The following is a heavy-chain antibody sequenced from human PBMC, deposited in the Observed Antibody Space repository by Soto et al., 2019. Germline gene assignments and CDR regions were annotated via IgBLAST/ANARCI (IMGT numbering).Heavy chain of an antibody. V-gene: IGHV2-5*02. J-gene: IGHJ1*01. Sequence: QITLNESGPTLVKPTQTLTLTCTFSGFSLSSSGVGVVWIRQPPGKTLEWLGVIYWDDDKRYRPSLKSRLTITKDPSKNQVVFTMTNLDPGDTATYYCAHSHIVVVPRGGKAYFQHWGQGTLVIVSS. D-gene: IGHD2-21*01. CDR1: GFSLSSSGVG. CDR3: AHSHIVVVPRGGKAYFQH. CDR2: IYWDDDK.